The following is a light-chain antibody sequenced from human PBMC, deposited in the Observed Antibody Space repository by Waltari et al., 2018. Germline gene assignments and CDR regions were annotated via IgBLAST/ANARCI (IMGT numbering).Light chain of an antibody. J-gene: IGKJ2*03. V-gene: IGKV3-15*01. CDR3: QQYSNWYS. CDR2: GAS. CDR1: QSVSSS. Sequence: EIVLTQSPATLSLSPAERATLSCRASQSVSSSLAWYQQKPGQAPRLLIYGASSRATGIPDRFSGSGSGTDFTLTISSLEPEDFAVYYCQQYSNWYSFGQGTKVEIK.